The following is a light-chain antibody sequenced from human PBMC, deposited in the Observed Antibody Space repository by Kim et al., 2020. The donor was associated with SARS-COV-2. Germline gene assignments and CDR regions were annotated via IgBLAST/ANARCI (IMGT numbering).Light chain of an antibody. Sequence: VSPGERVTLSCRASQSVSTNLAWYHQKPGQAPRLLISGASTRAAGLPERFTGSGSGTEFTLTINSLQSEDFAVYYCQQYYNLWTFGQGTKVDIK. CDR1: QSVSTN. CDR2: GAS. V-gene: IGKV3-15*01. CDR3: QQYYNLWT. J-gene: IGKJ1*01.